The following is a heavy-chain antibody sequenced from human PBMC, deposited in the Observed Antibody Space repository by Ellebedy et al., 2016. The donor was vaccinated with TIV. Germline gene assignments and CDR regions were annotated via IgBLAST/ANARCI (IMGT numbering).Heavy chain of an antibody. V-gene: IGHV3-7*01. J-gene: IGHJ4*01. D-gene: IGHD1-1*01. CDR2: IKQDGSDK. Sequence: LGGSLRLSCAASGFTFSTYWMTWVRQAPGKGLEWVANIKQDGSDKYYVDSVKGRFTISRDNAKNTLYLQMNSLKAEDTAMYYCSTLSDTGYWGHGTLVTVSS. CDR1: GFTFSTYW. CDR3: STLSDTGY.